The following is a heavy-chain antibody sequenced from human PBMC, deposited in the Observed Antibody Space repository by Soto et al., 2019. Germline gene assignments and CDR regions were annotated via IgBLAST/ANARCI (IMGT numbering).Heavy chain of an antibody. J-gene: IGHJ3*02. CDR3: ARVQMELMRDAFDI. D-gene: IGHD1-1*01. V-gene: IGHV1-2*02. CDR1: GYTFTGSS. Sequence: GASVKVSCKASGYTFTGSSLHWVRQAPGQRLEWMGWINPNNGVTNYAQKFQGRVAMTRDTSISTAYMELSRLTSDDTAVYYCARVQMELMRDAFDIWGQGTVVTV. CDR2: INPNNGVT.